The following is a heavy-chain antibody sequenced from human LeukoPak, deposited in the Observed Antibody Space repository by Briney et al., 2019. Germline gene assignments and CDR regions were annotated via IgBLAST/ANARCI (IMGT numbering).Heavy chain of an antibody. CDR3: ARDLGHYYGMDV. V-gene: IGHV3-7*03. CDR2: IKPDASGK. J-gene: IGHJ6*02. CDR1: GFTFSDYY. Sequence: PGGSLRLSCAASGFTFSDYYMSWVRQAPGKGLEWVANIKPDASGKHYVDSVKGRFTISRDNAKNSLYLQMNSLRAEDTAVYYCARDLGHYYGMDVWGQGTTVTVSS.